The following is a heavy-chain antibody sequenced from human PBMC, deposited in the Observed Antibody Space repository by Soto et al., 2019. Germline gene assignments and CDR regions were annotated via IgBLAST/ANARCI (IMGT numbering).Heavy chain of an antibody. V-gene: IGHV4-4*07. CDR1: GGSISSYY. CDR2: IYNGGNT. CDR3: ARDGSASYGLDV. D-gene: IGHD3-10*01. J-gene: IGHJ6*02. Sequence: SETLSLTCTVSGGSISSYYWSWIRQSAGKGLEWIGRIYNGGNTQYNPSLKSRVTMSADTSKNQFSLRLNSVTAADTAVYYCARDGSASYGLDVWGQGTTVTVSS.